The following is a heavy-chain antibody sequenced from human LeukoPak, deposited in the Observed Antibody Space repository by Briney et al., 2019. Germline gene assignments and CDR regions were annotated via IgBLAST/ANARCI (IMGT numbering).Heavy chain of an antibody. D-gene: IGHD3-10*01. CDR2: ISSSGSTI. CDR3: ARSYGSGSYGMDV. J-gene: IGHJ6*04. CDR1: GFTFSSYE. V-gene: IGHV3-48*03. Sequence: PGGSLRLSCAASGFTFSSYEMNWVRQAPGKGLEWVSYISSSGSTIYYADSVKGRFTISRDNAKNSLYLQMNSLRVEDTAVYYCARSYGSGSYGMDVWGKGTTVTVSS.